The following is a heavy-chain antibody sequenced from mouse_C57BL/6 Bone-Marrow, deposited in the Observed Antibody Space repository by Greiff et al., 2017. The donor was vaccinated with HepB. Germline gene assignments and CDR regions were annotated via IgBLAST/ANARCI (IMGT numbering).Heavy chain of an antibody. V-gene: IGHV1-55*01. CDR3: AGEWGPYDYAGAWFAY. CDR1: GYTFTSYW. D-gene: IGHD2-4*01. CDR2: IYPGSGST. J-gene: IGHJ3*01. Sequence: VQLQQPGAELVKPGASVKMSCKASGYTFTSYWITWVKQRPGQGLEWIGDIYPGSGSTNYNEKFKGKATLTVDNSSSTAYMQLCSLTSEDSAVYYCAGEWGPYDYAGAWFAYWGQGTLVTVSA.